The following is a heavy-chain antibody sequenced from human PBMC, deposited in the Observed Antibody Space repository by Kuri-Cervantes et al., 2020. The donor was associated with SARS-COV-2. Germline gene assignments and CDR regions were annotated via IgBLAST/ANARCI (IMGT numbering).Heavy chain of an antibody. CDR3: ARDQDYYDSNDYFDY. CDR1: GFTFSSYA. CDR2: ISSNGGST. J-gene: IGHJ4*02. V-gene: IGHV3-64*01. D-gene: IGHD3-22*01. Sequence: GGSLRLSCAASGFTFSSYAMHWVRQAPRRGLEYVSAISSNGGSTYYANSVKGRFTISRDNSKNTLYLQMNSLRAEDTAVYYCARDQDYYDSNDYFDYWGQGTLVTVSS.